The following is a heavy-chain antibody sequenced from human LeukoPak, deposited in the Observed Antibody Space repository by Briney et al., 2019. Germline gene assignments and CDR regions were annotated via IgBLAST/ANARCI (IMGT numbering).Heavy chain of an antibody. Sequence: SETLSLTCAVYGGSFSGYYWSWIRQPPGKGLEWIGEINHSGSTNYNPSLKSRVTISVDKSKNQFSLKLSSVTAADTAVYYCARGGVYGSGSYYSGYYYYMDVWGKGTTVTVSS. D-gene: IGHD3-10*01. CDR1: GGSFSGYY. CDR2: INHSGST. V-gene: IGHV4-34*01. CDR3: ARGGVYGSGSYYSGYYYYMDV. J-gene: IGHJ6*03.